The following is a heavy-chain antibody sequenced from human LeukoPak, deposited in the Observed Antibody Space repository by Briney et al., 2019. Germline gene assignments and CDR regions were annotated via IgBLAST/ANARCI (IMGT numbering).Heavy chain of an antibody. J-gene: IGHJ6*02. D-gene: IGHD2-15*01. CDR2: IKQDGSEK. CDR3: AREPPPSIYCSGGSCYSDYYGMDV. CDR1: GFTFSRYW. V-gene: IGHV3-7*01. Sequence: GGSLRLSCAASGFTFSRYWMSWVRQASGKGLEWVANIKQDGSEKYYVDSVKGRFTISRDNAKNSLYLQMNSLRAEDTAVYYCAREPPPSIYCSGGSCYSDYYGMDVWGQGTTVTVSS.